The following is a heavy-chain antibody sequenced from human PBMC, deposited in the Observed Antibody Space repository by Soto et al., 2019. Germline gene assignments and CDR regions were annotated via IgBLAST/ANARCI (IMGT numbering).Heavy chain of an antibody. CDR1: GGSISSSSYY. Sequence: SETLSLTCTVSGGSISSSSYYWGWIRQPPGKGLEWIGSIYYSGSTYYNPSLKSRVTISVDTSKNQFSLKLSSVTAADTAVYYCAKDLGQGVGADYWGQGTLVTVSS. V-gene: IGHV4-39*02. D-gene: IGHD1-26*01. CDR3: AKDLGQGVGADY. J-gene: IGHJ4*02. CDR2: IYYSGST.